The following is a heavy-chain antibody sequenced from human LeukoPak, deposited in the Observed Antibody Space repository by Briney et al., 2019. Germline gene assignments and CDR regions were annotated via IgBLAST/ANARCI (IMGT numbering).Heavy chain of an antibody. D-gene: IGHD2-2*03. CDR1: GFTFRSYA. CDR2: ISYDGSNK. V-gene: IGHV3-30-3*01. CDR3: ARDRLDRAAFDI. J-gene: IGHJ3*02. Sequence: GGSLRLSCAASGFTFRSYAMHWVRQAPGKGLGWVAVISYDGSNKYYADSVKGRFTISRDNSKNTLYLQMNSLRAEDTAVYYCARDRLDRAAFDIWGQGTMVTVSS.